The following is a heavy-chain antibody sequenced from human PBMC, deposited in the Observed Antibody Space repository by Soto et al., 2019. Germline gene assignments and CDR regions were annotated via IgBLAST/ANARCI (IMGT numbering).Heavy chain of an antibody. CDR3: ARGETADFWSGYSQYYYYGMDV. CDR2: ISSSGSTI. Sequence: PGGSLRLSCAASGFTFSSYEMNWVRQAPGKGLEWVSYISSSGSTIYYADSVKGRFTISRDNSKNTLYLQMNSLRAEDTAVYYCARGETADFWSGYSQYYYYGMDVWGQGTTVTVSS. D-gene: IGHD3-3*01. J-gene: IGHJ6*02. CDR1: GFTFSSYE. V-gene: IGHV3-48*03.